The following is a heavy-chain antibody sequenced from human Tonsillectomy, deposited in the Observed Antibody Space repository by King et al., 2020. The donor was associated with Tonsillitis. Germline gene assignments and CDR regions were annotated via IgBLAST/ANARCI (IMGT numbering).Heavy chain of an antibody. V-gene: IGHV4-38-2*02. J-gene: IGHJ5*02. CDR2: IYHSGST. Sequence: QLQESGPGLVKPSETLPLTCTVSGYSISSGYYWGWIRQPPGKGLEWIGSIYHSGSTYYNPSLKSRVTISVDTSKNQFSLKLSSVTAADTAVYYCARDLRPPPYYYDSSGYRNWFDPWGQGTLVTVSS. D-gene: IGHD3-22*01. CDR1: GYSISSGYY. CDR3: ARDLRPPPYYYDSSGYRNWFDP.